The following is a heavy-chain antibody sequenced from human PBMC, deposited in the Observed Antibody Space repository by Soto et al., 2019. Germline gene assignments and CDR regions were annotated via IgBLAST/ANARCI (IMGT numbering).Heavy chain of an antibody. V-gene: IGHV6-1*01. J-gene: IGHJ6*02. CDR2: TYYRSKWYN. CDR3: ARDRRGSSRQDYYYGMDV. Sequence: SQTLSLTCAISGDSVSSNSAAWNWIRQSPSRGLEWLGRTYYRSKWYNDYAVSVKSRITINPDTSKNQFPLQLNSVTPEDTAVYYCARDRRGSSRQDYYYGMDVWGQGTTVTVSS. CDR1: GDSVSSNSAA. D-gene: IGHD6-6*01.